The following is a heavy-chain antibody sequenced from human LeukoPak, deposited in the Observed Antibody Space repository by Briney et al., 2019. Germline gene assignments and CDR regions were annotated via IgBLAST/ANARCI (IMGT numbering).Heavy chain of an antibody. CDR3: ARALLRYFDWGGSAFDI. V-gene: IGHV4-31*03. CDR2: IYYSGST. J-gene: IGHJ3*02. D-gene: IGHD3-9*01. CDR1: GGSISSGSYY. Sequence: PSQTLSLTCTVSGGSISSGSYYWSWIRQHPGKGLEWIGYIYYSGSTYYNPSLRSRVTISVDTSKNQFSLKLSSVTAADTAVYYCARALLRYFDWGGSAFDIWGQGTMVTVSS.